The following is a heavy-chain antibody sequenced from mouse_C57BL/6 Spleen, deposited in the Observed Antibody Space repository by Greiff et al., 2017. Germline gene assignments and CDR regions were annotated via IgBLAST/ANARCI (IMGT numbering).Heavy chain of an antibody. CDR1: GYTFTDYE. CDR2: IDPETGGT. V-gene: IGHV1-15*01. Sequence: QVQLQQSGAELVRPGASVTLSCKASGYTFTDYEMHWVKQTPVHGLEWIGAIDPETGGTAYNQKFKGKAILTADKSSTTAYMVLRSLTAEDSAVYDWTRRVDYYGSSYEAGLAYWGQGTLVTVSA. D-gene: IGHD1-1*01. CDR3: TRRVDYYGSSYEAGLAY. J-gene: IGHJ3*01.